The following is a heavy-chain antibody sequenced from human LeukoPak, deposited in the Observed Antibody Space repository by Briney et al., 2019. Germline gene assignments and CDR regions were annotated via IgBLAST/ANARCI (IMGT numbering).Heavy chain of an antibody. CDR3: ATSWQWLVKSIDY. CDR2: IIPIFGTA. D-gene: IGHD6-19*01. CDR1: GGTFSSYA. J-gene: IGHJ4*02. Sequence: SVKVSCKASGGTFSSYAISWVRQAPGQGLEWMGGIIPIFGTANYAQKFQGRVTITADESTSTAYMELSSLRSEDTAVYYCATSWQWLVKSIDYWGQGTLVTVSS. V-gene: IGHV1-69*13.